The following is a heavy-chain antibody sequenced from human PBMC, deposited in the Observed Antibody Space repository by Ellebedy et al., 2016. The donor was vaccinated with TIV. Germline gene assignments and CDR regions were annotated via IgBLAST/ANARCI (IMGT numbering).Heavy chain of an antibody. CDR3: ARDIHGKTGWANFDY. CDR2: IHWNSGVK. CDR1: GFTFNNYA. Sequence: PGGSLRLSCAASGFTFNNYAMHWVRQAPGKGLEWLSGIHWNSGVKGYADSVKGRFATSRDNAKNSLYLQMNSLRPEDTVLYYCARDIHGKTGWANFDYWGQGALVTVSS. D-gene: IGHD6-19*01. J-gene: IGHJ4*02. V-gene: IGHV3-9*01.